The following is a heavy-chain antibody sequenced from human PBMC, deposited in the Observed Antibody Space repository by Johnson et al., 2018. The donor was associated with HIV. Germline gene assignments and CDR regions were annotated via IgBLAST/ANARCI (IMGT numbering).Heavy chain of an antibody. CDR3: ARGYGDYSDFFDV. J-gene: IGHJ3*01. V-gene: IGHV3-53*01. CDR2: IYSGGNT. D-gene: IGHD4-17*01. Sequence: EKLVESGGGLIQPGGSLRLSCVASGFTVSYNYMNWVRQAPGKGLEWVSVIYSGGNTFYADSVHGRFTISRDNSKHTLDLHMNSLRVEDTAVYYCARGYGDYSDFFDVWGQGTMVTVSS. CDR1: GFTVSYNY.